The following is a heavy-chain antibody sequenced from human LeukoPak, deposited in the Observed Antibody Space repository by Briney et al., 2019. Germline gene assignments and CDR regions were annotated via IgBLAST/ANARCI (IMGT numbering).Heavy chain of an antibody. J-gene: IGHJ4*02. Sequence: SGTLSLTCAVSGGSISSSNWWSWVRQPPGKGLEGIGEIYHSGSTNYNPSLKSRVTISVDKSKNRFSLKLSSVTAADTAVYYCAREENSSSWYKYFDYWGQGTLVTASS. D-gene: IGHD6-13*01. CDR3: AREENSSSWYKYFDY. CDR2: IYHSGST. CDR1: GGSISSSNW. V-gene: IGHV4-4*02.